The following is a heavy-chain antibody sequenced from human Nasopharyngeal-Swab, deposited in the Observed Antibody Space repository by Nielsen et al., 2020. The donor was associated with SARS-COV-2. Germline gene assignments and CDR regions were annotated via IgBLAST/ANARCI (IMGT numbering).Heavy chain of an antibody. V-gene: IGHV3-23*01. CDR1: GFTFSSYA. CDR2: ISGSGGST. Sequence: GESLKISCAASGFTFSSYAMSWVRQAPGKGLEWVSAISGSGGSTYYADSVKGRFTISRDNSKNTLYLQMNSLRAEDTAVYYCAKDGGLTTFPYYYYYGMDVLGQGTTVTVSS. CDR3: AKDGGLTTFPYYYYYGMDV. J-gene: IGHJ6*02. D-gene: IGHD4/OR15-4a*01.